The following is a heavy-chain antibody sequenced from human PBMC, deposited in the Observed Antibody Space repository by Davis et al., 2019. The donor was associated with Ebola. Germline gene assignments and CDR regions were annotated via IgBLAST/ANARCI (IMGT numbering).Heavy chain of an antibody. V-gene: IGHV1-46*01. CDR3: ARGYGYNDAFNI. D-gene: IGHD5-24*01. Sequence: QDRVTMTRDTSTDTVYMELNSLRSDDTAVYYCARGYGYNDAFNIWGKGTMITVSS. J-gene: IGHJ3*02.